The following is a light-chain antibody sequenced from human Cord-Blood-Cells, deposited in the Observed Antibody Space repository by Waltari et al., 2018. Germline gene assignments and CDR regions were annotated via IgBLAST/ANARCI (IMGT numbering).Light chain of an antibody. CDR3: CSYAGSYTVV. CDR1: SSVVGGYNY. Sequence: QSALTQPRSVSGSPGQSVTISSTGTSSVVGGYNYYSWYQQHPGKAPKLMIYDVSKRPSGVPDRFSGSKSGNTASLTISGPQAEDEADYYCCSYAGSYTVVFGGGTKLTVL. CDR2: DVS. J-gene: IGLJ2*01. V-gene: IGLV2-11*01.